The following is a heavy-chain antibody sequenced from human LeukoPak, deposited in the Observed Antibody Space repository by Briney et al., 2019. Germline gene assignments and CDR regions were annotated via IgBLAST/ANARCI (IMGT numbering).Heavy chain of an antibody. V-gene: IGHV3-30*18. CDR3: AKDSYSSSWFYYYYYMDV. D-gene: IGHD6-13*01. J-gene: IGHJ6*03. CDR1: GFTFSNYG. CDR2: ISYDGSNK. Sequence: GGSLRLSCAASGFTFSNYGMHWVRQAPGKGLEWVAVISYDGSNKYYADSVKGRFTISRDNSKNTLYLQMNSLRAEDTAVYYCAKDSYSSSWFYYYYYMDVWGKGTTVTVSS.